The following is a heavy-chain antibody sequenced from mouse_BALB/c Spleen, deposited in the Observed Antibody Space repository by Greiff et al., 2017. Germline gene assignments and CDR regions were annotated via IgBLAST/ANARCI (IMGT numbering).Heavy chain of an antibody. V-gene: IGHV14-3*02. D-gene: IGHD1-1*01. CDR2: IDPANGNT. J-gene: IGHJ4*01. Sequence: EVKLMESGAELVKPGASVKLSCTASGFNIKDTYMHWVKQRPEQGLEWIGRIDPANGNTKYDPKFQGKATITADTSSNTAYLQLSSLTSEDTAVYYCAEGYYGSSAGPAYYAMDYWGQGTSVTVSS. CDR1: GFNIKDTY. CDR3: AEGYYGSSAGPAYYAMDY.